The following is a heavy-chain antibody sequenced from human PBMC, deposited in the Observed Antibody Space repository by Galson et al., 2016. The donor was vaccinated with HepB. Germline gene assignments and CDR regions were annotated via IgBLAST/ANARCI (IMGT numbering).Heavy chain of an antibody. Sequence: SVKVSCKASGYTFAAYFMHWVRQAPGQGLEWMGWINPKSGGTKYAQKFQGRVTMTRDTSISTAYMDLSRLTSEDTAVYYCATGDLIRGGVEDYWGQGTLVIVSS. V-gene: IGHV1-2*02. CDR1: GYTFAAYF. CDR3: ATGDLIRGGVEDY. CDR2: INPKSGGT. D-gene: IGHD1-1*01. J-gene: IGHJ4*02.